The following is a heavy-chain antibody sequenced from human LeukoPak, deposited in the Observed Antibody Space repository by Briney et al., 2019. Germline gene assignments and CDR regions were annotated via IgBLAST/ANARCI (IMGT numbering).Heavy chain of an antibody. CDR2: ISGSGSNT. V-gene: IGHV3-23*01. CDR3: ANYPNQVVFFS. CDR1: GFTFSNYG. J-gene: IGHJ5*02. D-gene: IGHD2-2*01. Sequence: GGSLRLSCSASGFTFSNYGMSWVRQAPGKGLEWVSAISGSGSNTYYADAVKGRFTISRDNLENMVYLQMNSLRAEDTAIYYCANYPNQVVFFSWGQGTLVTVSS.